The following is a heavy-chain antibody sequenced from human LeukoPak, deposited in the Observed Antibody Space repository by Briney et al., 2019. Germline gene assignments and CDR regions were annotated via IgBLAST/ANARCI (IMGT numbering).Heavy chain of an antibody. Sequence: SETLSLTCTVSGGSISSYYWSWIRQPPGKGLEWIGYIYYSGSTNYNPSLKSRVTISVDTSKNQFSLKLSSVTAADTAVYYCASEVWLQSGAFDIWGQGTMVTVSS. CDR3: ASEVWLQSGAFDI. J-gene: IGHJ3*02. CDR1: GGSISSYY. CDR2: IYYSGST. D-gene: IGHD5-24*01. V-gene: IGHV4-59*08.